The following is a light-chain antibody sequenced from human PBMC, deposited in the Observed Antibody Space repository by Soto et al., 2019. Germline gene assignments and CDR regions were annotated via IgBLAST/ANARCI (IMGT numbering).Light chain of an antibody. Sequence: EIVLTQSPATLSLSPGERATLSCRASQSVSSYLAWYQQKPGQAPRLLIYDASNRATGIPARFSGSGSGTDFTLPISSLEPEDFADYYCQQRSNWPPWTFGQGTKVEIK. J-gene: IGKJ1*01. V-gene: IGKV3-11*01. CDR3: QQRSNWPPWT. CDR2: DAS. CDR1: QSVSSY.